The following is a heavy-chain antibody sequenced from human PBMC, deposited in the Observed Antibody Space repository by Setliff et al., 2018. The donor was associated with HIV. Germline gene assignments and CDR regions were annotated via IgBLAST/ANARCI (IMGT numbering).Heavy chain of an antibody. V-gene: IGHV4-39*01. J-gene: IGHJ4*02. CDR3: ARSSRGPHYDITIYPPRSYDY. Sequence: PSETLSLTCAVSGGSIGSSPYYWGWIRQPPGKGLEWIGSIYYSGSTYYNPSLKSRVSISLDTSKNQFSLKLSSVTAADTAVYYCARSSRGPHYDITIYPPRSYDYWGQGTLVTVSS. CDR1: GGSIGSSPYY. CDR2: IYYSGST. D-gene: IGHD3-10*01.